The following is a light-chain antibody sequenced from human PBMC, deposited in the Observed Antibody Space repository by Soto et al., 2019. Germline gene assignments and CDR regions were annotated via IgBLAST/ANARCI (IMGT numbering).Light chain of an antibody. Sequence: EIVLTQSPGTLSLSPGDRATLSCRASQSVTSNYLAWYQQKPGQAPRLLIYGASSRATAIPDRFSGSGSGTDFTLTISRLEPEDFAVYYCQQYGSSPRTFGQGTKVDIK. CDR2: GAS. V-gene: IGKV3-20*01. CDR1: QSVTSNY. CDR3: QQYGSSPRT. J-gene: IGKJ1*01.